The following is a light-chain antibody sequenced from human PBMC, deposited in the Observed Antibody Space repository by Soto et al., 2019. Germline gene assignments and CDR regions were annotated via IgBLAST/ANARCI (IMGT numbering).Light chain of an antibody. CDR1: QSVSSIF. V-gene: IGKV3D-20*02. CDR3: QQRSNWPS. J-gene: IGKJ5*01. CDR2: GAS. Sequence: EIVLTQSPGTLSLSPGERATLSCRASQSVSSIFLAWYQHKPGQAPRLLIYGASTRATGIPARFSGSGSGTDFTLTISSLEPEDFAVYYCQQRSNWPSFGQGTRLEIK.